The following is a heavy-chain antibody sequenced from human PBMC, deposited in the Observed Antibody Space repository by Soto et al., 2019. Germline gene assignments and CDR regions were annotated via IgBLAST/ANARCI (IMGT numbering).Heavy chain of an antibody. D-gene: IGHD6-13*01. V-gene: IGHV3-21*01. J-gene: IGHJ5*02. Sequence: SGGSLRLSCAASGFTFRSFTMNWVRQAPGKGLEWVSTISSISAYIYYTDALRGRFTISRDNAKNSLHLQMNSLRAEDTAVYYCTRDASRDSSARGWFDPWGPGTLVTVSS. CDR3: TRDASRDSSARGWFDP. CDR2: ISSISAYI. CDR1: GFTFRSFT.